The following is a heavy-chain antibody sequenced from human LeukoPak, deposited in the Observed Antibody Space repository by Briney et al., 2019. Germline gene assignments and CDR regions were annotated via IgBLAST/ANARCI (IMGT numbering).Heavy chain of an antibody. CDR3: AKEGDYDFWSGTRGAYFDY. J-gene: IGHJ4*02. CDR1: GFTFSSYA. CDR2: ISGSGGST. Sequence: GGSLRLSCAASGFTFSSYAMSWVCQAPGKGLEWVSAISGSGGSTYYADSVRGRFTISRDNSKNTLYLQMNSLRAEDTAVYYCAKEGDYDFWSGTRGAYFDYWGQGTLVTVSS. D-gene: IGHD3-3*01. V-gene: IGHV3-23*01.